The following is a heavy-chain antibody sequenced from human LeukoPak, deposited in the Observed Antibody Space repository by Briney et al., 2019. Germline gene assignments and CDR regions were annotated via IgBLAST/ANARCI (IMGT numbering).Heavy chain of an antibody. J-gene: IGHJ4*02. Sequence: GSLRLSCAASGFTFSSYVMSWVRXAPGXXLEWIXNIYYSGSTYYSPSLKSRVNISVDTSKNQFSLKLNSVTAADTAVYYCAITWFGDQGGNYWGQGTLVTVSS. CDR2: IYYSGST. CDR3: AITWFGDQGGNY. CDR1: GFTFSSYV. D-gene: IGHD3-10*01. V-gene: IGHV4-59*04.